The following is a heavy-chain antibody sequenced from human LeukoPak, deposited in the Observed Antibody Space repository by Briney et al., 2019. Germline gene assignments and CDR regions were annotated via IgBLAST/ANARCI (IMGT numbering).Heavy chain of an antibody. V-gene: IGHV4-34*01. J-gene: IGHJ3*02. CDR3: ARERYRYDILTGYYHDAYDI. D-gene: IGHD3-9*01. CDR2: INHSGST. CDR1: GGSFSGYY. Sequence: SETLSLTCAVYGGSFSGYYWSWIRQPSGKGLEWIGEINHSGSTNYNPSLKSRVTISVDTSKNQFSLKLTSVTAADTAVYYCARERYRYDILTGYYHDAYDIWGHGTMVIVSS.